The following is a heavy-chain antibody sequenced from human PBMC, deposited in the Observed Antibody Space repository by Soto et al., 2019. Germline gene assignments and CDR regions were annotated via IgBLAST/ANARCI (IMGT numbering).Heavy chain of an antibody. CDR1: GFTFENYT. D-gene: IGHD3-3*01. Sequence: GGSLTLFCVASGFTFENYTMIWVRQAPGKGLEWVSAISGSGGTTYYSDSVKGRFTISRDNSKNTVYLQMNDLRVEDAAEYFCAKDSWAIFGVPAGEYYAMDVWGQGTTVTVSS. CDR3: AKDSWAIFGVPAGEYYAMDV. J-gene: IGHJ6*02. V-gene: IGHV3-23*01. CDR2: ISGSGGTT.